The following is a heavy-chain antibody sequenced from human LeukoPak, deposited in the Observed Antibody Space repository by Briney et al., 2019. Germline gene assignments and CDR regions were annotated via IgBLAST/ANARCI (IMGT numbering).Heavy chain of an antibody. CDR1: GGSISSGGYF. V-gene: IGHV4-31*03. CDR3: ARATHYSASTGGPYMDV. CDR2: IYHAGST. D-gene: IGHD3-22*01. J-gene: IGHJ6*03. Sequence: SQTLSLTCTVSGGSISSGGYFWSWVRQHPGKGLEWIAHIYHAGSTHDNPSLRGRVAISLDTSANQFSLRLSSVTAADTAVYFCARATHYSASTGGPYMDVWGQGTTVTVSS.